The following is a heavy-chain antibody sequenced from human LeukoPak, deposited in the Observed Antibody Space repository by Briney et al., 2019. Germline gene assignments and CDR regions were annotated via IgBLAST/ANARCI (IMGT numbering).Heavy chain of an antibody. CDR1: GFSVTSYG. Sequence: GGSLRPSCAVSGFSVTSYGMSWVRQAPGKGLEWISAISLNGDTTYYADSVKGRFIISRDNSENKLYLQMNSLRTEDTAVYYCAQGYSSGWFPYWGQGSLVSVSS. D-gene: IGHD6-19*01. V-gene: IGHV3-23*01. CDR2: ISLNGDTT. CDR3: AQGYSSGWFPY. J-gene: IGHJ4*02.